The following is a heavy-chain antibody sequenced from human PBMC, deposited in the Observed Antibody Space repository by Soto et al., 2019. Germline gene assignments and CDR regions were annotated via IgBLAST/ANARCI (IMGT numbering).Heavy chain of an antibody. CDR3: AIATSGYDAFDI. Sequence: ASGKVSCKASGYTFTSYYMHWVRQAPGQGLEWMGIINPSGGSTSYAQKFQGRVTMTRDTSTSTVYMELSSLRSEDTAVYYCAIATSGYDAFDIWGQGTMVTVSS. V-gene: IGHV1-46*01. CDR1: GYTFTSYY. D-gene: IGHD3-9*01. J-gene: IGHJ3*02. CDR2: INPSGGST.